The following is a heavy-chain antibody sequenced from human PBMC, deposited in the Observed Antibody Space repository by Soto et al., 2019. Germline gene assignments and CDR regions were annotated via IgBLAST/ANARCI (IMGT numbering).Heavy chain of an antibody. CDR2: INPDSTYT. V-gene: IGHV3-21*01. J-gene: IGHJ4*02. CDR3: ARDPGRVLRIGYSDD. D-gene: IGHD1-26*01. Sequence: HLVESGGGLVEPGGSLRLSCAASGFTFSNYNMNWVRQAPGKGLEWVSSINPDSTYTYYADSMRGRFTISRDNAKDSLYLHMTSLRVEDTAVYFCARDPGRVLRIGYSDDWGQGTLVTVSS. CDR1: GFTFSNYN.